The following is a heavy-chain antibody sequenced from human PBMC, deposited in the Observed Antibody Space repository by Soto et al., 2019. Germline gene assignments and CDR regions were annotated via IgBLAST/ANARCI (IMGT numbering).Heavy chain of an antibody. J-gene: IGHJ4*02. Sequence: GGSLRLSCAASGFTFSSYAMSWVRQAPGKGLKWVSAISGSGGSTYYADSVKGRFTISRDNSKNTLYLQMNSLRAEDTAVYYCAKDGYCSGGSCYLTYFDYWGQGTLVTVSS. CDR1: GFTFSSYA. V-gene: IGHV3-23*01. D-gene: IGHD2-15*01. CDR2: ISGSGGST. CDR3: AKDGYCSGGSCYLTYFDY.